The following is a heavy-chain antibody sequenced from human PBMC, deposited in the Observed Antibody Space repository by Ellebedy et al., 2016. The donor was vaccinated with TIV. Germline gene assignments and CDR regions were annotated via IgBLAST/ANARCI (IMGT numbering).Heavy chain of an antibody. Sequence: ASVKVSXXASGYTFTSYDIHWVRQAPGQGLEWMGWVNPNSGYTGYAQMFQGRVTVTRNTSINTAYMELRSLQSDDTAVYYCGTPMVGDFSYYYMDVWGKGTTVTVSS. CDR3: GTPMVGDFSYYYMDV. J-gene: IGHJ6*03. D-gene: IGHD5-18*01. CDR1: GYTFTSYD. V-gene: IGHV1-8*01. CDR2: VNPNSGYT.